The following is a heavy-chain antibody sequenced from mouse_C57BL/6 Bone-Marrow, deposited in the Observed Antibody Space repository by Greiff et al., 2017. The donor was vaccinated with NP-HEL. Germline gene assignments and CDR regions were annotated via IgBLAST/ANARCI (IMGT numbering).Heavy chain of an antibody. V-gene: IGHV1-81*01. D-gene: IGHD1-1*01. J-gene: IGHJ3*01. CDR2: IYPRSGNT. CDR1: GYTFTSYG. Sequence: QVQLQQSGAELARPGASVKLSCKASGYTFTSYGISWVKQRTGQGLEWIGEIYPRSGNTYYNEKFKGKATLTADKSSSTAYMELRSLTSEDTAVYYCTTGYYGSGGFAYWGQGTLVTVSA. CDR3: TTGYYGSGGFAY.